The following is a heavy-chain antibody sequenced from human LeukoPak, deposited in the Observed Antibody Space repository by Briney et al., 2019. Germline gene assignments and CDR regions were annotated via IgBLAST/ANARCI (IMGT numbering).Heavy chain of an antibody. CDR3: ARGYSSSWYFNWFDP. D-gene: IGHD6-13*01. CDR1: GGSISSGYF. Sequence: PSETLSLTCTVSGGSISSGYFWGWIRLPPGKGLEWIGSIYHSGTTYYNPSLKSRVTISVDTSKNQFSLKLTSVTAADTAVYYCARGYSSSWYFNWFDPWGQGTLVTVSS. CDR2: IYHSGTT. V-gene: IGHV4-38-2*02. J-gene: IGHJ5*02.